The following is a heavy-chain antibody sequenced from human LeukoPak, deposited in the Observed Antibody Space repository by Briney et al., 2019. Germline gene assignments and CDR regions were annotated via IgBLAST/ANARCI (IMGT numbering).Heavy chain of an antibody. V-gene: IGHV3-9*01. J-gene: IGHJ6*04. D-gene: IGHD6-19*01. CDR1: GFTFDDYA. CDR2: ISWNSGSI. Sequence: PGRSLRLSCAASGFTFDDYAMHWVRQAPGKGLEWVSGISWNSGSIGYADSVKGRVTISRDNAKNSLYLQMNSLRAEDTALYYCAKVSSVGMDVWGKGTTVTVSS. CDR3: AKVSSVGMDV.